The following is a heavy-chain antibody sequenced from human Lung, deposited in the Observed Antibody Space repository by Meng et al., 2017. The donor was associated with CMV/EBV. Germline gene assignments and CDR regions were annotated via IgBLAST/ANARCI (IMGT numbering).Heavy chain of an antibody. J-gene: IGHJ6*02. CDR3: ARDSYSSSYPYSYYLGMDV. D-gene: IGHD6-6*01. CDR1: GGSVSSGSFY. CDR2: IYYSGST. V-gene: IGHV4-61*01. Sequence: GSLRLXXTVSGGSVSSGSFYWSWIRQPPAKGLEWIGYIYYSGSTKYNPSLKSRVTISVDMFKNQFSLKLSSVTAADTAVYYCARDSYSSSYPYSYYLGMDVWGQGAXVTVSS.